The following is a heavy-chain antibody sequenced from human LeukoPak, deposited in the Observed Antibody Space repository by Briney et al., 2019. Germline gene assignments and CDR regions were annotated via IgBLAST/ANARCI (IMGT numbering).Heavy chain of an antibody. CDR3: ARDSRRWELQNYYYYMDV. Sequence: HEASVKVSCKASGYIFTGYYMHWVRQAPGQGLEWMGWINPNSGDTNYAQKFQGRVTMTRDTSISTAYMELSSLRSEDTAVYYCARDSRRWELQNYYYYMDVWGKGTTVTISS. CDR2: INPNSGDT. J-gene: IGHJ6*03. V-gene: IGHV1-2*02. CDR1: GYIFTGYY. D-gene: IGHD3-10*01.